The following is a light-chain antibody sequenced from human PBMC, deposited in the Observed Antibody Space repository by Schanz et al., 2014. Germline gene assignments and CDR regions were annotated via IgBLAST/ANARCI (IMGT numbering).Light chain of an antibody. CDR3: VLYVRNGVYG. Sequence: QTVVTQEPAFSVSPGGTVTLTCGLGSGPVFATYYPAWYQQTPGQAPRTLIYNTNRRSSGVPDRFSGSIVGNKAALTSTGAHAYEDSDYDCVLYVRNGVYGFGTGTKRTVL. J-gene: IGLJ1*01. CDR2: NTN. V-gene: IGLV8-61*01. CDR1: SGPVFATYY.